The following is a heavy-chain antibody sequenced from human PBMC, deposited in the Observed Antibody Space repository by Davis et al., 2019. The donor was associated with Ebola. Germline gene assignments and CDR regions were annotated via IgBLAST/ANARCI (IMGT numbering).Heavy chain of an antibody. CDR1: GFTFSSYW. J-gene: IGHJ4*02. V-gene: IGHV3-74*01. CDR3: AKGRELHFDY. CDR2: ISSDGSST. D-gene: IGHD1-26*01. Sequence: HTGGSLRLSCAASGFTFSSYWMHWVRQAPGKGLVWVSRISSDGSSTSYADSVKGRFTISRDNSKNTLYLQMNSLRAEDTAVYYRAKGRELHFDYWGQGTLVTVSS.